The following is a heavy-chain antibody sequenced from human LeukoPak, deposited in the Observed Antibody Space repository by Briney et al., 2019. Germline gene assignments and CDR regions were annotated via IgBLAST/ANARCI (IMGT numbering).Heavy chain of an antibody. CDR2: ISYDGSNK. D-gene: IGHD3-22*01. Sequence: GSLRLSCAASGFTFSSYAMHWVRQAPGKGLEWVAVISYDGSNKYYADSVKGRFTISRDNSKNTLYLQMNSLRAEDTAVYYCARDNYDSSGYYLVWTDYWGQGTLVTVSS. CDR3: ARDNYDSSGYYLVWTDY. J-gene: IGHJ4*02. V-gene: IGHV3-30-3*01. CDR1: GFTFSSYA.